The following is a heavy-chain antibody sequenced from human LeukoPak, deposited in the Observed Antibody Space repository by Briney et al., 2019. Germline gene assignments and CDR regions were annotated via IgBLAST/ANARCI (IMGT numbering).Heavy chain of an antibody. D-gene: IGHD2-2*01. V-gene: IGHV4-59*01. CDR3: ARTSIPYCSSTSCYQAFDI. Sequence: SETLSLTCTVSGGSISSYYWSWIRQPPGKGLEWIGYIYYSGSTNYNPSLKSRVTISVDTSKNQFSLKLSPVTAADTAVYYCARTSIPYCSSTSCYQAFDIWGQGTMVTVSS. CDR1: GGSISSYY. CDR2: IYYSGST. J-gene: IGHJ3*02.